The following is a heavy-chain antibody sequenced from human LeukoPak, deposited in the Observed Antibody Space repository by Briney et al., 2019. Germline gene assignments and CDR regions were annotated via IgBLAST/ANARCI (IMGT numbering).Heavy chain of an antibody. V-gene: IGHV3-72*01. J-gene: IGHJ4*02. CDR3: VRVKLGSATRFFDY. Sequence: PGGSLKLSCAASGFTFSDHYMDWVRQAPGKGLEWVGRIRNKANSYITHCAASVKDRFTISRDDSTNSLYVQMNSLKSEDTAVYYCVRVKLGSATRFFDYWGQGALVTVSS. CDR1: GFTFSDHY. CDR2: IRNKANSYIT. D-gene: IGHD3-16*01.